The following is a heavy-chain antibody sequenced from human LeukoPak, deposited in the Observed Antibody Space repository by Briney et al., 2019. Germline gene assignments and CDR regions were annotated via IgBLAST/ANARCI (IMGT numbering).Heavy chain of an antibody. CDR2: IYYSGST. J-gene: IGHJ4*02. D-gene: IGHD3-10*01. CDR1: GGSISSSSYY. CDR3: ARDDITMVRGVIDY. V-gene: IGHV4-39*07. Sequence: ASETLSLTCTVSGGSISSSSYYWGWIRQPPGKGLEWIGSIYYSGSTYYNPSLKSRVTISVDTSKNQFSLKLSSVTAADTAVYYCARDDITMVRGVIDYWGQGTLVTVSS.